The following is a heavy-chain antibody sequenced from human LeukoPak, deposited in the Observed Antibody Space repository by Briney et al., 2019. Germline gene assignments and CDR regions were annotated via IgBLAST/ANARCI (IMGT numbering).Heavy chain of an antibody. CDR2: ISGRGGST. CDR1: GFTFSSYA. CDR3: AKRPTVTASDHFDY. Sequence: GGSLRLSCAASGFTFSSYAMSWVRQAPGKGLVWVSSISGRGGSTYYADSVKDRFTISRDNSKNTLYLQMNSLRAEDTAVYYCAKRPTVTASDHFDYWGQGTLVTVSS. J-gene: IGHJ4*02. V-gene: IGHV3-23*01. D-gene: IGHD4-17*01.